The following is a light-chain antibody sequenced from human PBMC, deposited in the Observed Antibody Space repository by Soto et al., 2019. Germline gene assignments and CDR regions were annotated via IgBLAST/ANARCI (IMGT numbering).Light chain of an antibody. CDR1: QSISSW. J-gene: IGKJ3*01. CDR3: QQAFT. CDR2: KAS. V-gene: IGKV1-5*03. Sequence: DIQMTQSPSTLSASVGDRVTITCRASQSISSWLAWYQQKPGKAPKLLIYKASTLESGVPSRFSGSGSGTEFTLTISRLQPDDFASYYCQQAFTFGPGTQVDIK.